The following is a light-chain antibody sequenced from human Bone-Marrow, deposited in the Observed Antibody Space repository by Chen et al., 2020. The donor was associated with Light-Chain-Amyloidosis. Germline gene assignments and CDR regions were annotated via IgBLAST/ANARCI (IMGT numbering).Light chain of an antibody. CDR2: DDS. V-gene: IGLV3-21*02. J-gene: IGLJ3*02. CDR3: QVWDRCSDGPV. CDR1: NIGCTS. Sequence: SYVLTQPSSVSVAPGQTATIACGGNNIGCTSVHWYQQTPGQAPLLVVYDDSDRPSGIPERLSGSNSGNSATLTIIRVEAGDEADYYCQVWDRCSDGPVFGGGTKLSVL.